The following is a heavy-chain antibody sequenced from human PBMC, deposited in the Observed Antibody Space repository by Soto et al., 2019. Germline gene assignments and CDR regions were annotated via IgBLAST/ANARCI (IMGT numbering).Heavy chain of an antibody. CDR3: ATGIAARDL. D-gene: IGHD6-6*01. CDR2: FDPEDGET. Sequence: ASVKVSCKVSGYTLTELSMHWVRQAPGKGLEWMGGFDPEDGETIYTQKFQGRVTMTEDTSTDTAYVELSSLRAEDTAVYCGATGIAARDLWGQGTLVTVSS. CDR1: GYTLTELS. J-gene: IGHJ4*02. V-gene: IGHV1-24*01.